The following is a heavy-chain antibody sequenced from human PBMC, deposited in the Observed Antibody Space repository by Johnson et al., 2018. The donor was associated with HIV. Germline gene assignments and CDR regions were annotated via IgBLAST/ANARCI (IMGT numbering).Heavy chain of an antibody. Sequence: EVQLVESGGGLVQTGGSLRLSCAASGFSFTNAWMSWVRQAPGKGLEWVSGLHWKGGNTGYADSVKGRLPISRANAKNSLYVQMNNLRAEDTALYFGARDRGYSGYDWGAFDIWGQGTMVTVSS. J-gene: IGHJ3*02. CDR2: LHWKGGNT. V-gene: IGHV3-20*04. D-gene: IGHD5-12*01. CDR1: GFSFTNAW. CDR3: ARDRGYSGYDWGAFDI.